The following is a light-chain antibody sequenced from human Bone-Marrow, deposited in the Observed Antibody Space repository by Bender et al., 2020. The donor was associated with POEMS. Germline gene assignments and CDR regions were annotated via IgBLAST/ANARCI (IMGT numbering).Light chain of an antibody. Sequence: SLVLSQPPSVSVAPGQTARITCGGNNIGIKSVHWYQQRPGQAPVLVVHDDSDRPSGIPERFSGSNSGNTATLTISRVEAGDEADYYCQVWDSSSDEMFGGGTKLTVL. V-gene: IGLV3-21*02. CDR3: QVWDSSSDEM. CDR1: NIGIKS. CDR2: DDS. J-gene: IGLJ3*02.